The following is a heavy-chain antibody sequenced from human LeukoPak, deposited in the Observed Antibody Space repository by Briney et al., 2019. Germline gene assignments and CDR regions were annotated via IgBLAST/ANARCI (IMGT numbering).Heavy chain of an antibody. V-gene: IGHV3-30*03. D-gene: IGHD4-17*01. Sequence: GVSLRLSCAASGFTFSNYGMHWVRQAPGKGLEWVAVISYDGGNKYYADSVKGRFTISRDNSKNTLYLQMNSLRAEDTAVYYCARGRYGDFPYDYWGQGTLVTVSS. CDR1: GFTFSNYG. CDR3: ARGRYGDFPYDY. J-gene: IGHJ4*02. CDR2: ISYDGGNK.